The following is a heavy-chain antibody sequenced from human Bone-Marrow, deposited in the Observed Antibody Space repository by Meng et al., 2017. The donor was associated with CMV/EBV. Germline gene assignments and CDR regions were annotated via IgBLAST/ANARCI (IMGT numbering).Heavy chain of an antibody. J-gene: IGHJ4*02. Sequence: GESLKISCAASGFTFSSYAMSWVRQAPGKGLEWVSAISGSGGSTYYADSVKGRFTISRDNAKNSLYLQMNSLRAEDTAVYYCARDAYYYDSSGYPAEYDYWGQGTLVTVYS. CDR2: ISGSGGST. CDR1: GFTFSSYA. D-gene: IGHD3-22*01. V-gene: IGHV3-23*01. CDR3: ARDAYYYDSSGYPAEYDY.